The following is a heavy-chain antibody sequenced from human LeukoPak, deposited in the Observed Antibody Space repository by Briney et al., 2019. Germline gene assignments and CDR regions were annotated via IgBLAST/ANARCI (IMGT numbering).Heavy chain of an antibody. CDR1: GFTFSSYW. V-gene: IGHV3-7*01. D-gene: IGHD2-2*01. Sequence: GGSLRLSCATSGFTFSSYWMTWVRQAPGKGLEWVANINQDGSEKHCVDSVKGRFTISRDNGKNSLYLQMNSLRAEDTAVYYCARVPYCSSTSCYFDYWGQGTLVTVSS. CDR2: INQDGSEK. J-gene: IGHJ4*02. CDR3: ARVPYCSSTSCYFDY.